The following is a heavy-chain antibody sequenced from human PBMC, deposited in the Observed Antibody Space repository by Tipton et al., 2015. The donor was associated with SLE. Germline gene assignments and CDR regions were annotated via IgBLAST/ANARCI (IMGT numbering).Heavy chain of an antibody. CDR2: IYYSGST. J-gene: IGHJ3*02. Sequence: TLSLTCTVSGGSISSSSYYWGWIRQPPGKGLEWIGSIYYSGSTYYNPSLKSRVTISVDTSKNQFSLKLSSVTAADTAVYYCARVTTVTALDIWGQGTMVTVSS. CDR3: ARVTTVTALDI. CDR1: GGSISSSSYY. V-gene: IGHV4-39*01. D-gene: IGHD4-11*01.